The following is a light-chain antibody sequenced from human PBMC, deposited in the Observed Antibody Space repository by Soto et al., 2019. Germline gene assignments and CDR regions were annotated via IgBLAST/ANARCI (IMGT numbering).Light chain of an antibody. J-gene: IGKJ1*01. V-gene: IGKV3-20*01. Sequence: EIVLTQSPGTLSLSPGERATLSCRASQSVSSSYLVWYQQRPGQAPRLLIYGASSRAPGVPDRFSGSGSGTDFTLTVSSLEPEDFSVYFCQQYGSSPWTFGQGTKVEIK. CDR1: QSVSSSY. CDR3: QQYGSSPWT. CDR2: GAS.